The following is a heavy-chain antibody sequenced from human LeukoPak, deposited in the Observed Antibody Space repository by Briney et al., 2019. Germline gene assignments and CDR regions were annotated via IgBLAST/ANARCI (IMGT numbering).Heavy chain of an antibody. V-gene: IGHV3-7*01. CDR2: IKQDGSEK. Sequence: PGGSLRLSCAASGFTFSSYWMSWVRQAPGKGLEWVANIKQDGSEKYYVDSVKGRFTISRDNAKNSLYLQMNSLRAEDTAVYYCARVFGYDYVWGSYLDYWGRGTLVTVSS. CDR3: ARVFGYDYVWGSYLDY. D-gene: IGHD3-16*02. J-gene: IGHJ4*02. CDR1: GFTFSSYW.